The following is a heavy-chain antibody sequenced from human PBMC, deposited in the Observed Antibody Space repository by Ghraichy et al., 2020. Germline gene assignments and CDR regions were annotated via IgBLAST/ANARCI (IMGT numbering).Heavy chain of an antibody. CDR2: INSDGSST. CDR1: GFTFSSYW. Sequence: GESLNISCAASGFTFSSYWMHWVRQAPGKGLVWVSRINSDGSSTSYADSVKGRFTISRDNAKNTLYLQMNSLRAEDTAVYYCAREDLIVGAQFDYWGQGTLVTVSS. CDR3: AREDLIVGAQFDY. D-gene: IGHD1-26*01. V-gene: IGHV3-74*01. J-gene: IGHJ4*02.